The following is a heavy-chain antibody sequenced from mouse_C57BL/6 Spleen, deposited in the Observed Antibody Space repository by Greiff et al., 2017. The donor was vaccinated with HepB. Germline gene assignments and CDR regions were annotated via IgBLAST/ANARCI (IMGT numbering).Heavy chain of an antibody. CDR1: GYTFTDYN. J-gene: IGHJ2*01. CDR3: ARGGYYGIEYYFDY. Sequence: EVHLVESGPELVKPGASVKIPCKASGYTFTDYNMDWVKQSHGKSLEWIGDINPNNGGTIYNQKFKGKATLTVDKSSSTAYMELRSLTSEDTAVYYCARGGYYGIEYYFDYWGQGTTLTVSS. D-gene: IGHD2-1*01. CDR2: INPNNGGT. V-gene: IGHV1-18*01.